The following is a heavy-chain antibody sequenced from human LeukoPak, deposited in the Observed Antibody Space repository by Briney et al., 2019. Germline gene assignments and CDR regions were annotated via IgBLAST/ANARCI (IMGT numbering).Heavy chain of an antibody. Sequence: ASVKVSCKASGYTFTSYGISWVRQAPGQGLEWVGYVNPNSGKTGYAVKFQGRVTITRNTSISTSYLEVTSLRSEDTAVYYCARPNYDLHDAYDFWGQGTMVTVSS. D-gene: IGHD3-3*01. V-gene: IGHV1-8*03. CDR2: VNPNSGKT. CDR1: GYTFTSYG. J-gene: IGHJ3*01. CDR3: ARPNYDLHDAYDF.